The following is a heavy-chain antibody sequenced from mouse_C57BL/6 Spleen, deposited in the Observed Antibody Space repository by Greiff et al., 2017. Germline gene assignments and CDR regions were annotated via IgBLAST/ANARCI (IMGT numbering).Heavy chain of an antibody. CDR3: ARDWDEDYFDY. D-gene: IGHD4-1*01. J-gene: IGHJ2*01. V-gene: IGHV5-4*01. CDR1: GFTFSSYA. Sequence: VQLKESGGGLVKPGGSLKLSCAASGFTFSSYAMSWVRQTPEKRLEWVATISDGGSYTYYPDNVKGRFTISRDNAKNNLYLQMSHLKSEDTAMYYCARDWDEDYFDYWGQGTTLTVSS. CDR2: ISDGGSYT.